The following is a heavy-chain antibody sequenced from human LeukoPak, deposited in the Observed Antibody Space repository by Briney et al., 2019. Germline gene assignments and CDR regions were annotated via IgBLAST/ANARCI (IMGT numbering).Heavy chain of an antibody. J-gene: IGHJ4*02. V-gene: IGHV3-53*01. CDR1: GFTFSSYA. D-gene: IGHD3-10*01. CDR2: IYSGGNT. Sequence: GGSLRLSCAASGFTFSSYAMSWVRQAPGKGLEWVSVIYSGGNTYYADSVKGRFTISRDNSKNTLYLQMNSLRAEDTAVYYCARAGGSGSYSGYFDYWGQGTLVTVSS. CDR3: ARAGGSGSYSGYFDY.